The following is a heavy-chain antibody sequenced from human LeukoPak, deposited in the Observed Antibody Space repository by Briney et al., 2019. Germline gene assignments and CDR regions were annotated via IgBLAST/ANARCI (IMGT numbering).Heavy chain of an antibody. CDR1: GYTFTSYY. CDR2: INPSGGST. Sequence: ASVKASCKASGYTFTSYYMHWVRQAPGQGLEWMGIINPSGGSTSYAQKFQGRVTMTRDTSTTTSYMDLSRLTSDDTAVYFCARGSYDSRGYYSDYHFYMELWGKGTTVTVSS. J-gene: IGHJ6*03. CDR3: ARGSYDSRGYYSDYHFYMEL. V-gene: IGHV1-46*01. D-gene: IGHD3-22*01.